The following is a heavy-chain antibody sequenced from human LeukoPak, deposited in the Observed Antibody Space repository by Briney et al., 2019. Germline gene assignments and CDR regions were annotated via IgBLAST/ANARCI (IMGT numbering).Heavy chain of an antibody. J-gene: IGHJ4*02. CDR1: GFTFSSYG. CDR3: AKDRWFGELLGHFDY. V-gene: IGHV3-30*18. D-gene: IGHD3-10*01. Sequence: TGGSLRLSCAASGFTFSSYGMHWVRQAPGKGLEWVAVISYDGSNKYYADSVKGRFTISRDNSKNTLYLQMNSLRAEDTAVYYCAKDRWFGELLGHFDYWGQGTLVTASS. CDR2: ISYDGSNK.